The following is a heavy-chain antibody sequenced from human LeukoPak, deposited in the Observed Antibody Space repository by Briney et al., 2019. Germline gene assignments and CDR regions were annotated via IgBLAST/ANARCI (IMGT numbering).Heavy chain of an antibody. CDR2: IYYSGST. D-gene: IGHD4-23*01. V-gene: IGHV4-59*08. Sequence: PSETLSLTCTVSGGSISSYYWSWLRQPPGKGLEWIGYIYYSGSTNSNPSLKSRVTISVDTSKNQFSLKLSSVTAADTAVYYCARREGYGGNFDYWGQGTLVTVSS. J-gene: IGHJ4*02. CDR1: GGSISSYY. CDR3: ARREGYGGNFDY.